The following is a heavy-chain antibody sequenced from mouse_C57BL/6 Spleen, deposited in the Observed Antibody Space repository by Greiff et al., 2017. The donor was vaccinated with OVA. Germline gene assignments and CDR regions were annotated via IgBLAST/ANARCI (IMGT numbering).Heavy chain of an antibody. CDR1: GYTFTSYW. CDR2: IDPSDSET. J-gene: IGHJ3*01. V-gene: IGHV1-52*01. CDR3: ARSYDGYLWFAY. Sequence: QVQLQQSGAELVRPGSSVKLSCKASGYTFTSYWMHWVKQRPIQGLEWIGNIDPSDSETHYNQKFKDKATLTVDKSSSTAYMQLSSLTSEDSAVYYCARSYDGYLWFAYWGQGTLVTVSA. D-gene: IGHD2-3*01.